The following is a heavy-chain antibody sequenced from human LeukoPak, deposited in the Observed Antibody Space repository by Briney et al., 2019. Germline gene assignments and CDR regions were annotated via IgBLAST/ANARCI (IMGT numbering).Heavy chain of an antibody. V-gene: IGHV4-4*07. J-gene: IGHJ6*03. CDR1: GGSFSGYY. Sequence: PSETLSLTCAVYGGSFSGYYWTWIRQPAGKGLEWIGRIYTSGSTNYNPSLKSRVTMSVDTSKNQFSLKLSSVTAADTAVYYCAREDLDCSSTSCYSPYYYYMDVWGKGTTVTVSS. CDR3: AREDLDCSSTSCYSPYYYYMDV. CDR2: IYTSGST. D-gene: IGHD2-2*01.